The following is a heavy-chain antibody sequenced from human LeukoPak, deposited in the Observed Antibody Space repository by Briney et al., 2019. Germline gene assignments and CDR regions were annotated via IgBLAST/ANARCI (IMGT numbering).Heavy chain of an antibody. CDR3: ASCSSTNCY. Sequence: GGSLRLSCAASGFTFSSNGMNWVRQAPGKGLEWVSYISATGGTIYYADSVKGRFTISRDNAKNSLYLQMNSLRAEGTAVYYCASCSSTNCYWGQGTLVTVSS. CDR1: GFTFSSNG. J-gene: IGHJ4*02. V-gene: IGHV3-48*04. D-gene: IGHD2-2*01. CDR2: ISATGGTI.